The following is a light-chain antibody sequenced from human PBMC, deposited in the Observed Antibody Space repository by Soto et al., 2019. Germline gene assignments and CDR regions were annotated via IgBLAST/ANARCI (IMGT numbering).Light chain of an antibody. Sequence: EIVLTQSPATLSLSPGERATLSCRASQSVSSYLAWYQQKPGQAPRLLIYDASNRATGIPARFSGSGSGTDLTLTISSLEPEDFALYYCQQRSNWLFTFGPGTKVDIK. CDR2: DAS. J-gene: IGKJ3*01. CDR3: QQRSNWLFT. V-gene: IGKV3-11*01. CDR1: QSVSSY.